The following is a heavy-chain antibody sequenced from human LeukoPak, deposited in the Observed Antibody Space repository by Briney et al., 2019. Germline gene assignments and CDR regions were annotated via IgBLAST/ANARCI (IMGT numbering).Heavy chain of an antibody. CDR1: GFTFSDYW. J-gene: IGHJ4*02. V-gene: IGHV3-74*01. Sequence: GGSLRLSCAASGFTFSDYWMHWVRQATGKGLVWVSRLTSDGRSTSYADSVKGRFTMSRDNAKNTLFLQMNSLRDEDTAVYYCARGASTYSDYWGQGTPVTVSS. CDR2: LTSDGRST. CDR3: ARGASTYSDY.